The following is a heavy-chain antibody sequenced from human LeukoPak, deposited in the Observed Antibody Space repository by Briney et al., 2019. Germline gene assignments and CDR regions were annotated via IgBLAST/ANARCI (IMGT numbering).Heavy chain of an antibody. Sequence: GASVKVSCKVSGYTLTELSMHWVRQAPGKGLEWMGGFDPEDGETIYAQKFQGRVTMTEDTSTDTAYMGLTGLRSEDTAMYFCARKGLLGSGKPWFDPWGQGTLVTVSS. CDR2: FDPEDGET. J-gene: IGHJ5*02. CDR1: GYTLTELS. V-gene: IGHV1-24*01. D-gene: IGHD2-15*01. CDR3: ARKGLLGSGKPWFDP.